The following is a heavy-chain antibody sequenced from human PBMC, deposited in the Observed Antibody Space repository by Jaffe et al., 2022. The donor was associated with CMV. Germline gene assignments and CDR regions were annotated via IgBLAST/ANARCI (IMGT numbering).Heavy chain of an antibody. Sequence: QVQLVQSGAEVKKPGSSVKVSCKASGGTLSNNAINWVRQAPGGGLQWMGGIVPIFGTAHYAQRFQGRITITADESTGTTFMELNSLRSEDTAFYYCARGRHLAVVTAVPLYWFFDLWGRGTLVTVSS. V-gene: IGHV1-69*01. CDR1: GGTLSNNA. CDR2: IVPIFGTA. J-gene: IGHJ2*01. CDR3: ARGRHLAVVTAVPLYWFFDL. D-gene: IGHD2-21*02.